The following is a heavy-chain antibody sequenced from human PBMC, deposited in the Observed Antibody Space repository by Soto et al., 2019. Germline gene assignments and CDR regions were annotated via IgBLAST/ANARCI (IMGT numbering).Heavy chain of an antibody. CDR3: AREGYGPFDY. D-gene: IGHD2-15*01. Sequence: EVQLVESGGGLVQPGGSLRLSCAASGFTFSSDWMSWVRQAPGKGLEWVANIKQDGGEKYHVDSVKGRFTISRDNAKNSLYLQMNSLRAEDTAVYYCAREGYGPFDYWGQGTLVTVSS. V-gene: IGHV3-7*01. CDR1: GFTFSSDW. CDR2: IKQDGGEK. J-gene: IGHJ4*02.